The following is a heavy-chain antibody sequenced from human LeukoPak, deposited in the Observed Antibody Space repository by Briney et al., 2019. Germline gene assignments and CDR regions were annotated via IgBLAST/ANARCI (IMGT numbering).Heavy chain of an antibody. J-gene: IGHJ3*02. D-gene: IGHD3-10*01. V-gene: IGHV3-74*01. CDR1: GFTFSSYW. CDR2: INSDGSST. Sequence: SGGSLRLSCAASGFTFSSYWTHWVRQAPGKGLVWVSRINSDGSSTSYADSVKGRFTISRDNAKNTLYLQMNSLRAEDTAVYYCARSPLLLWFRDDAFDIWGQGTMVTVSS. CDR3: ARSPLLLWFRDDAFDI.